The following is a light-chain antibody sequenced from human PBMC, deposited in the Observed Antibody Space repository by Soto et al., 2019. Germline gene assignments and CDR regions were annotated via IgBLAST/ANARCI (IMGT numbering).Light chain of an antibody. V-gene: IGKV1-33*01. CDR2: DAS. CDR1: QDISNY. Sequence: DIQMTQSPSSLSASVGDRVTITCRASQDISNYLNWYQQKPGKAPKLLIYDASNLETGVPSRFSGSRSGTDFTFTISNLQPEDIATYYCQQYDNLPSITFGQGTRLEIK. J-gene: IGKJ5*01. CDR3: QQYDNLPSIT.